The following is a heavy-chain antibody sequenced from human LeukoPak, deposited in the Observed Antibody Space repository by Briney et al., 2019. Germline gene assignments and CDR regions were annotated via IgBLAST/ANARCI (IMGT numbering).Heavy chain of an antibody. J-gene: IGHJ6*03. V-gene: IGHV1-2*02. D-gene: IGHD3-10*01. Sequence: GASVKVSCKASGYTFTGYYMHWVRQAPGQGIEWMGWINPNSGGTNYAQKFQGRVTMTRDTSISTAYMELSRLRSDDTAVYYCARGVYGSGTHMDVWGKGTTVTVSS. CDR1: GYTFTGYY. CDR3: ARGVYGSGTHMDV. CDR2: INPNSGGT.